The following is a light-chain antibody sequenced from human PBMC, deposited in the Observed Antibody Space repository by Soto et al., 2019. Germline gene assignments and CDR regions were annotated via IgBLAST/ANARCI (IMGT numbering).Light chain of an antibody. CDR1: QSVSSN. Sequence: EIVMTQSPATLSVSPGERATLSCRASQSVSSNLAWYQQKPGQAPRLLIYGASTRATGIPARFSGSGSGTEFTLTISSLQSEXXAVXXXXXXXKXXPXTFGQGTKLEIK. V-gene: IGKV3-15*01. CDR2: GAS. J-gene: IGKJ2*01. CDR3: XXXXKXXPXT.